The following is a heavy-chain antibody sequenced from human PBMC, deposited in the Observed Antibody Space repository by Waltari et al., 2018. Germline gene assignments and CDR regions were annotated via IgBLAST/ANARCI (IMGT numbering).Heavy chain of an antibody. CDR1: GGTFSSYA. J-gene: IGHJ4*02. D-gene: IGHD3-22*01. V-gene: IGHV1-69*14. CDR3: ARVRDSSGCLVY. CDR2: IIPIVGTA. Sequence: QVQLVQSGAEVKKPGSSVKVSCKASGGTFSSYAISWVRTAPGQGLEWMGGIIPIVGTANCAKKFQGRVTITADKSTSTAYMELSSLRSEDTAVYYCARVRDSSGCLVYWGQGTLVTVSS.